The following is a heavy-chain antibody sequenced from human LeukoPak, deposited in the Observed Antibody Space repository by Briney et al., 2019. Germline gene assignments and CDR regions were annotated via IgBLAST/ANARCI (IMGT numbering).Heavy chain of an antibody. CDR2: ISGSGGST. CDR3: AKVGSGSSHYYYMDV. D-gene: IGHD1-26*01. V-gene: IGHV3-23*01. J-gene: IGHJ6*03. CDR1: GFTFSSYA. Sequence: PGGSLRLSCAASGFTFSSYAMSWVRQAPGKGLEWVSAISGSGGSTYYADSVKGRFTISRDNSKNTLYLQMNSLRAEDTAVYYCAKVGSGSSHYYYMDVWGKGTTVTVPS.